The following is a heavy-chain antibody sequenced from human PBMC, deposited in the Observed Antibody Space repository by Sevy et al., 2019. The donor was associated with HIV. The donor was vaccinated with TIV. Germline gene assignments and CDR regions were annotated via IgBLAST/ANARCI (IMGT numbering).Heavy chain of an antibody. CDR3: VISNSWDDH. CDR1: GFTFSDYW. CDR2: VNSDGRST. V-gene: IGHV3-74*01. Sequence: GGSLRLSCAGSGFTFSDYWMHWVRQPQGKGLVWVSGVNSDGRSTAYADSVKGRCTIARDNAKNTLSLQMSSLRVEDTAVYYCVISNSWDDHWGQGTLVTVSS. D-gene: IGHD2-2*01. J-gene: IGHJ5*02.